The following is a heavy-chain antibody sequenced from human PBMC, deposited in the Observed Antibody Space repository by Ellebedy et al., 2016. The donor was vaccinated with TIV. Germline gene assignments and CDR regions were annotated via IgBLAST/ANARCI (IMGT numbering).Heavy chain of an antibody. CDR1: GGSINSSTYY. J-gene: IGHJ4*02. D-gene: IGHD3-22*01. CDR3: ARGIYESSGSWGH. CDR2: IYYNGKT. Sequence: SETLSLTXTVSGGSINSSTYYWGWVRQPPGKGLEWLASIYYNGKTYYNPSLKGRVTISVDTSKNQFSLKLSSVTAADTAVYYCARGIYESSGSWGHWGQGTLVTVSS. V-gene: IGHV4-39*07.